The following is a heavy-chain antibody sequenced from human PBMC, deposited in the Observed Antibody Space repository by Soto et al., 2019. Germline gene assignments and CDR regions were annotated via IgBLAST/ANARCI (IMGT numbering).Heavy chain of an antibody. CDR1: GFTFSSYA. V-gene: IGHV3-30-3*01. CDR3: ASDLLETGTTNWFDP. CDR2: ISYDGSNK. D-gene: IGHD1-1*01. J-gene: IGHJ5*02. Sequence: QVQLVESGGGVVQPGRSLRLSCAASGFTFSSYAMHWVRQAPGKGLEWVAVISYDGSNKYYADSVKGRFTISRDNSKNTLYLQMNSLRAEDTAVYYCASDLLETGTTNWFDPWGQGTLVTVSS.